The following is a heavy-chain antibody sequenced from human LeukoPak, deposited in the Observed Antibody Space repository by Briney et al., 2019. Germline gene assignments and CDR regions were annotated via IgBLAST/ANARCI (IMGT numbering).Heavy chain of an antibody. V-gene: IGHV6-1*01. CDR1: GDSVSSNSVT. D-gene: IGHD2-2*01. CDR3: ARRLTQYDCFDP. Sequence: SQTLSLTCAISGDSVSSNSVTWNRIRQSPSRGLEWLGRTYYRPTLYNDYAVSVRGRITVKPDTSKNQFSLHLNSVTPEDTAVYYCARRLTQYDCFDPGGQGILVTVSS. CDR2: TYYRPTLYN. J-gene: IGHJ5*02.